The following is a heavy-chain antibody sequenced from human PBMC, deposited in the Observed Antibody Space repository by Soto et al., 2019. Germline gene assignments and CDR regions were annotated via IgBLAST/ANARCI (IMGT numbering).Heavy chain of an antibody. Sequence: PSETLSLTCTVSGGSISSSSYYWGWIRQPPGKGLEWIGSIYYSGTTYYNPSLKSRVTISVDRSKNQFSLKLSSVTAATTAVYYCARHFSVDYFDYWGQGALVTVSS. CDR1: GGSISSSSYY. CDR2: IYYSGTT. CDR3: ARHFSVDYFDY. V-gene: IGHV4-39*01. J-gene: IGHJ4*02.